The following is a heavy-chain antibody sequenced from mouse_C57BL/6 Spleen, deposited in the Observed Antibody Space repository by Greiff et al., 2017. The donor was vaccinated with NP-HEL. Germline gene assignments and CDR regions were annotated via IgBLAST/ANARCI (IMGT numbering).Heavy chain of an antibody. Sequence: ESGPGLVKPSQSLSLTCSVTGYSITSGYYWNWIRQFPGNKLEWMGYISYDGSNNYNPSLKNRISITRDTSTNQFFLKLNSVTTEDTATYYCARDLDYGSVTFAYWGQGTLVTVSA. CDR2: ISYDGSN. J-gene: IGHJ3*01. CDR3: ARDLDYGSVTFAY. V-gene: IGHV3-6*01. CDR1: GYSITSGYY. D-gene: IGHD1-1*01.